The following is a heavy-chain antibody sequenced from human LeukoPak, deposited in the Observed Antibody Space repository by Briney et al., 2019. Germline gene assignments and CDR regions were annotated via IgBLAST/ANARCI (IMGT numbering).Heavy chain of an antibody. CDR1: GGSISSSSYY. V-gene: IGHV4-39*01. Sequence: PSETLSLTCTVSGGSISSSSYYRGWIRQPPGKGLEWIGSIYYSGSTYYNPSLKSRVTISVDTSKNQFSLKLSSVTAADTAVYYCANGLRNYDILTGYYFPFLPHFDYWGQGTLVTVSS. CDR2: IYYSGST. CDR3: ANGLRNYDILTGYYFPFLPHFDY. D-gene: IGHD3-9*01. J-gene: IGHJ4*02.